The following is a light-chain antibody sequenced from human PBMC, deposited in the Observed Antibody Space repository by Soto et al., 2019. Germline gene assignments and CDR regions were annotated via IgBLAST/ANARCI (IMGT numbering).Light chain of an antibody. J-gene: IGLJ2*01. Sequence: QSALTQPTSASGSPGQSVTISCTGTSSDVGGYNYVSWYQQHPGKAPKLMIYEVSKRPSGVPDRFSGSKSGNTASLTVSGLPAEDEADYYFSSYTSSSPLVFGGGTKLTVL. CDR3: SSYTSSSPLV. CDR2: EVS. CDR1: SSDVGGYNY. V-gene: IGLV2-8*01.